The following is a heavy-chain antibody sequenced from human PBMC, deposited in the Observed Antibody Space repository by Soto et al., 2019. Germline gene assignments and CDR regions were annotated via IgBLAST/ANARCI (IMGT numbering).Heavy chain of an antibody. CDR1: GGSINSFY. Sequence: SETLSLTCTVSGGSINSFYWSWVRQPAGKGLEWIGRIFSSGSTSFNPSLESRVAMSVDTSKNHFSLNLSSVTAADMAVYYCAREGSYSVYNFAHGIQLWSFDFWGQGALVTVSS. V-gene: IGHV4-4*07. CDR2: IFSSGST. J-gene: IGHJ4*02. CDR3: AREGSYSVYNFAHGIQLWSFDF. D-gene: IGHD5-12*01.